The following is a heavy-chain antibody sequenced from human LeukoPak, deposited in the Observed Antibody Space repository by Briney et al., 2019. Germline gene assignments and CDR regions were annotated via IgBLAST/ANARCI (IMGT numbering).Heavy chain of an antibody. CDR1: DYSISSGYY. Sequence: SETLSLTCIAFDYSISSGYYWGWIRRPPGKGLEGIGSISHSGTTYYNPSLKSRITISLDTSKNQFSLKLRSVTAADTAFYYCVREGDVLGATIDSGGQGTLVSVSS. D-gene: IGHD1-26*01. CDR3: VREGDVLGATIDS. V-gene: IGHV4-38-2*02. J-gene: IGHJ4*02. CDR2: ISHSGTT.